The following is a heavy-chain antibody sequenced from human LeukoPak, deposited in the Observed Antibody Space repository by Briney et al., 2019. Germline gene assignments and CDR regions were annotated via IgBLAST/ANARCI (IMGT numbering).Heavy chain of an antibody. D-gene: IGHD6-6*01. V-gene: IGHV4-59*01. CDR3: ARDLSSSSSMDV. CDR1: GGSISSNY. CDR2: IYYSGST. Sequence: KPSETLSLTCTVSGGSISSNYWNWIRQPPGQGLEWIAYIYYSGSTNHNPSLKGRVTISVDTSKTQFSLKLSSVTAADTAVYYCARDLSSSSSMDVWGKGTTVTVSS. J-gene: IGHJ6*04.